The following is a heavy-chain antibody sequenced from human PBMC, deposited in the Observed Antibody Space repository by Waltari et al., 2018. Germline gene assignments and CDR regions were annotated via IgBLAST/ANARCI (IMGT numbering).Heavy chain of an antibody. D-gene: IGHD3-3*01. V-gene: IGHV3-21*01. J-gene: IGHJ5*02. CDR3: ARDSGGTIFGVGNWFDP. CDR2: ISGDGRYV. CDR1: GSPLSYSI. Sequence: EMHLVGSGGGLVKPGESLRLSCAASGSPLSYSIMNGFRQRPGKGLEWVASISGDGRYVYYADSVKGRLTVSSDKAKNVLFLQVSSLTVEDTAVYYCARDSGGTIFGVGNWFDPWGQGTLVSVSS.